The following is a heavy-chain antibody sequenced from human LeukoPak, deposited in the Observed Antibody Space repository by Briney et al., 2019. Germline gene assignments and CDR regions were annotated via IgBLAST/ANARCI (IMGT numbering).Heavy chain of an antibody. CDR2: ISSSGGTI. CDR3: ARDREPTDAFDI. CDR1: VFTFSDYY. Sequence: GGSLRLSCVASVFTFSDYYMSWIRQAPGKGLECVSYISSSGGTIYYADSVKGRFTISRDNAKNSLYLQMNSLRAEDTAVYYCARDREPTDAFDIWGQGTMVTVSS. D-gene: IGHD1-26*01. J-gene: IGHJ3*02. V-gene: IGHV3-11*01.